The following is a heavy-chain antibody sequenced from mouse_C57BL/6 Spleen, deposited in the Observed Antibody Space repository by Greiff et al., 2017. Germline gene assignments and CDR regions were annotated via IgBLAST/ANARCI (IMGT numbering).Heavy chain of an antibody. CDR3: ARDDYDGYYDYFDY. V-gene: IGHV3-6*01. Sequence: VQLKESGPGLVKPSQSLSLTCSVTGYSITSGYYWNWIRQFPGNKLEWMGYISYDGSNNYNPSLKNRISITRDTSKNQFFLKLTSVTTEDTATYYCARDDYDGYYDYFDYWGQGTTLTVSS. CDR2: ISYDGSN. CDR1: GYSITSGYY. J-gene: IGHJ2*01. D-gene: IGHD2-3*01.